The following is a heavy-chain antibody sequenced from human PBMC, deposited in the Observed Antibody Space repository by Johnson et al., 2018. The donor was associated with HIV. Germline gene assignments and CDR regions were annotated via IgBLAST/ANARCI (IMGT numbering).Heavy chain of an antibody. V-gene: IGHV3-72*01. CDR1: GFTFSDYY. J-gene: IGHJ3*02. D-gene: IGHD3-22*01. Sequence: VQLVESGGGLVQPGGSLRLSCVVSGFTFSDYYMDWVRQAPGKGLEWVGRTTDKLNSYTTNYAASVKGRFTISRDDSKKSLYLQMNSLRAEDTAVYYCGGSYYYDSSGYYARNAFDIWGQGTMVTVSS. CDR2: TTDKLNSYTT. CDR3: GGSYYYDSSGYYARNAFDI.